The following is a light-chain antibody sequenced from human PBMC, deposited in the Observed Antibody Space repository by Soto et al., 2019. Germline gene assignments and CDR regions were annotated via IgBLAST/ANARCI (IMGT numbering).Light chain of an antibody. Sequence: EIVLTQSPGTLSLSPGERATLSCRASQSVSSSYLAWYQQKPGQAPRLLIYGASSRATGIPDRFSGSGSGRDFTLTISRLEPEDFAPYYCQQYGSSLFPFGPGT. V-gene: IGKV3-20*01. CDR3: QQYGSSLFP. CDR2: GAS. J-gene: IGKJ3*01. CDR1: QSVSSSY.